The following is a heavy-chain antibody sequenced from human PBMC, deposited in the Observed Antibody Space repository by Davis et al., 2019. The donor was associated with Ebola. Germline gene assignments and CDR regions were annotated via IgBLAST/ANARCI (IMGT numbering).Heavy chain of an antibody. D-gene: IGHD3-3*01. CDR3: ARTYYDFWSGYYNGNWFDP. CDR1: GYTFTGYY. V-gene: IGHV1-18*04. CDR2: ISAYNGNT. Sequence: AASVKVSCKASGYTFTGYYMHWVRQAPGQGLEWMGWISAYNGNTNYAQKLQGRVTMTTDTSTSTAYMELRSLRSDDTAVYYCARTYYDFWSGYYNGNWFDPWGQGTLVTVSS. J-gene: IGHJ5*02.